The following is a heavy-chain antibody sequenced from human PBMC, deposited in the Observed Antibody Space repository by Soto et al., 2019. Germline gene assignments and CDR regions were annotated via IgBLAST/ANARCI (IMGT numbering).Heavy chain of an antibody. D-gene: IGHD6-13*01. CDR2: IYYSGST. V-gene: IGHV4-59*08. Sequence: PSETLSLTCTVSGGSISSYYWSWIRQPPGKGLEWIGYIYYSGSTNYNPSLKSRVTISVDTSKNQFSLKLSSVTAADTAVYYCARQSIAAAGLNFEYWGQGTLVTVSS. CDR3: ARQSIAAAGLNFEY. J-gene: IGHJ4*02. CDR1: GGSISSYY.